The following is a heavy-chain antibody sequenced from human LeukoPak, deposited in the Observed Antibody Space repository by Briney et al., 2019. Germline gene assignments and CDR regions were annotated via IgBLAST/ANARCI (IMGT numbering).Heavy chain of an antibody. CDR3: ARDLTPPHCTSTSCPRGGWFDP. Sequence: ASVTVSCKASGYTFTSYGISWVRQAPGQGLEWMGWINPYNANTKYAQKLQGRVTMTTDTSTSTAYMELRGLGSDDTAVYYCARDLTPPHCTSTSCPRGGWFDPWGQGTLVTVSS. D-gene: IGHD2-2*01. J-gene: IGHJ5*02. CDR1: GYTFTSYG. V-gene: IGHV1-18*01. CDR2: INPYNANT.